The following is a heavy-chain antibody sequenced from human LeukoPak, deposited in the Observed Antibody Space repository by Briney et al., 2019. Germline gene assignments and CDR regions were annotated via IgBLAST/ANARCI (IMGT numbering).Heavy chain of an antibody. D-gene: IGHD4-17*01. CDR3: ARDRLHYGEYEKTFDY. J-gene: IGHJ4*02. CDR1: GFTFSSYS. Sequence: GGSLRLSCAASGFTFSSYSMNWVRQAPGKGLEWVSYISSSSSTIYYADSVKGRFTISRDNAKKSLYSQMNSLRAEDSAVYYCARDRLHYGEYEKTFDYWGQGTLVTVSS. CDR2: ISSSSSTI. V-gene: IGHV3-48*01.